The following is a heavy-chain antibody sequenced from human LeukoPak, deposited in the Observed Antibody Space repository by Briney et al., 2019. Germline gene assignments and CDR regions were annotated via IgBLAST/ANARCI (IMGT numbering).Heavy chain of an antibody. D-gene: IGHD6-13*01. CDR3: ARDPSRSWWGYFDY. CDR1: GFTLSSHA. Sequence: GGSLRLSCAASGFTLSSHAMSWVRQAPGKGLEWISTFSESSSSAHYADSVKGRFTISRDISKNTLYLQMNSLRAEDTAVYYCARDPSRSWWGYFDYWGQGALVTVSS. CDR2: FSESSSSA. J-gene: IGHJ4*02. V-gene: IGHV3-23*01.